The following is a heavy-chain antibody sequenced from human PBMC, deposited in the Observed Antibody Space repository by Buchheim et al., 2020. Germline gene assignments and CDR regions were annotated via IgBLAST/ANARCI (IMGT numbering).Heavy chain of an antibody. D-gene: IGHD2-8*01. V-gene: IGHV4-39*07. Sequence: QLQLQESGPGLVKPSETLSLTCTVSGGSISSSSYYWGWIRQPPGKGLEWIGSIYYSGSTYYNPSLKSRVTISVDTSKNQFSLKLSSVTAADAAVYYCAAIVLMVYAQIDYWGQGTL. CDR2: IYYSGST. J-gene: IGHJ4*02. CDR3: AAIVLMVYAQIDY. CDR1: GGSISSSSYY.